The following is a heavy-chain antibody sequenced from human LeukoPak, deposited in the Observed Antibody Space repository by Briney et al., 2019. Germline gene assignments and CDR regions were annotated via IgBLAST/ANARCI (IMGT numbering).Heavy chain of an antibody. CDR2: ISYDGSNK. J-gene: IGHJ4*02. Sequence: GGSLRLSCAASGFTFSSYAMHWVRQAPGKGLEWVAVISYDGSNKYYADSVKGRFTISRDNSKNTLYLQMNSLRAVDTAVYYCARTVRGLLYYFDYWGQGTLVTVSS. D-gene: IGHD3-10*02. CDR3: ARTVRGLLYYFDY. V-gene: IGHV3-30-3*01. CDR1: GFTFSSYA.